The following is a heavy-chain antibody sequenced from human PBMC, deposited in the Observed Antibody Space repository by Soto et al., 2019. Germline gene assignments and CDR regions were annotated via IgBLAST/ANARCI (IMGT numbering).Heavy chain of an antibody. D-gene: IGHD2-2*02. CDR1: GGSFSGYY. CDR2: INHSGST. Sequence: SETLSLTCAVYGGSFSGYYWSWIRQPPGKGLEWIGEINHSGSTNYNPSLKSRVTISVDTSKNQFSLKLSSVTAADTAVYYCANCFTGDDDGAGGYYYYCMDVWGKGTTVTVSS. V-gene: IGHV4-34*01. CDR3: ANCFTGDDDGAGGYYYYCMDV. J-gene: IGHJ6*03.